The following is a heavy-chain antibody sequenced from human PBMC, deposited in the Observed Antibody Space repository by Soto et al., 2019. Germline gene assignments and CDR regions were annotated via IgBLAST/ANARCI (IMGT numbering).Heavy chain of an antibody. D-gene: IGHD3-3*01. CDR3: ARDASYYSLWSGYYPSRNGMDV. V-gene: IGHV1-3*01. CDR1: GFNFTNYA. CDR2: INAANGNT. J-gene: IGHJ6*02. Sequence: GASVKVSCKASGFNFTNYAVHWVRQAPGQSLEWMGRINAANGNTKYSQKFQVRLTITTDTSATMAYMDLSSLRSEDTAVYYCARDASYYSLWSGYYPSRNGMDVWGQGTTVTVSS.